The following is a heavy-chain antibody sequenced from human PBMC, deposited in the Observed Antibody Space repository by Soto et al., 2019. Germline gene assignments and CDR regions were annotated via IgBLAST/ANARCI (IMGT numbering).Heavy chain of an antibody. CDR1: GDSVSSNSAA. V-gene: IGHV6-1*01. J-gene: IGHJ6*02. CDR3: ASEGSIAAREGPYYYYYYGMDV. Sequence: LTCAISGDSVSSNSAAWNWIRQSPSRGLEWLGRTYYRSKWYNDYAVSVKSRITINPDTSKNQFSLQLNSVTPEDTAVYYCASEGSIAAREGPYYYYYYGMDVWGQGTTVTVSS. D-gene: IGHD6-6*01. CDR2: TYYRSKWYN.